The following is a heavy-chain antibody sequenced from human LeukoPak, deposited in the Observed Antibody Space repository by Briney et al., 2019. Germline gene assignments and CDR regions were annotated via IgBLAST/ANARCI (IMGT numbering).Heavy chain of an antibody. V-gene: IGHV5-51*01. CDR1: GYSFTNYW. J-gene: IGHJ4*02. Sequence: GESLKISCKAFGYSFTNYWIDWVRQMPGKGLEWMGIIYPGDSNTRYSPSFQGQVTISADKSISTAYLQWSSLKASDTAMYFCARQGSRGSSSLWAPVDYWGQGTLVTVSS. CDR2: IYPGDSNT. CDR3: ARQGSRGSSSLWAPVDY. D-gene: IGHD6-6*01.